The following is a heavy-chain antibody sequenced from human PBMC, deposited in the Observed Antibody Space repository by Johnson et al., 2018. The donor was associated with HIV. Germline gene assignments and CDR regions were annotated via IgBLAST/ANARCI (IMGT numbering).Heavy chain of an antibody. CDR2: ISYDGNNK. CDR3: AREAPGSSGAFDI. V-gene: IGHV3-30*03. J-gene: IGHJ3*02. Sequence: VQLVESGGGVVQPGRSLRLSCAASGFTFSSYGMHWVRQAPGKGPEWVAVISYDGNNKYYADSVKGRFTISRDNSKNTLYLQMTSLRAEDTAVYYCAREAPGSSGAFDIWGQGTMVTVSS. D-gene: IGHD1-26*01. CDR1: GFTFSSYG.